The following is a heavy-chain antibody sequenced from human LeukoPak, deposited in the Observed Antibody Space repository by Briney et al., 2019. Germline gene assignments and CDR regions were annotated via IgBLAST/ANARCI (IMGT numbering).Heavy chain of an antibody. J-gene: IGHJ4*02. Sequence: GGSLRLSCAASGFSFISYGRHWVRQAPGKGLGWVGVISDDGRSKDYADSVKGRFTISRDNSKDTLYLQMNSLRDEDTAVYYCAKRPSDYGDYVSYFDYWGQGTLVTVSS. D-gene: IGHD4-17*01. V-gene: IGHV3-30*18. CDR1: GFSFISYG. CDR2: ISDDGRSK. CDR3: AKRPSDYGDYVSYFDY.